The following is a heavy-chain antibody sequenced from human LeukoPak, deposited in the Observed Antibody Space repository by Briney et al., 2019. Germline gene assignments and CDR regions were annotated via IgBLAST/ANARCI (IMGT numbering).Heavy chain of an antibody. Sequence: PSETLSLTCTVSGGSIRSSYYYWGWIRQPPGKGLEWIGEINHSGSTNYNPSLKSRVTISVDTSKNQFSLKLSSVTAADTAVYYCARGGWYYFYWGQGTLVTVSS. CDR2: INHSGST. CDR3: ARGGWYYFY. J-gene: IGHJ4*02. CDR1: GGSIRSSYYY. D-gene: IGHD6-19*01. V-gene: IGHV4-39*07.